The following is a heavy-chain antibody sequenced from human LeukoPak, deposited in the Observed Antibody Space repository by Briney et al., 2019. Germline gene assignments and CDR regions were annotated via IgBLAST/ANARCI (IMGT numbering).Heavy chain of an antibody. J-gene: IGHJ4*02. CDR2: IKHDGSEN. CDR1: GFTFSSYS. Sequence: GGSLRLSCAASGFTFSSYSMNWVRQAPGKGLEWLASIKHDGSENYLVDSVKGRFTISRDNAQSSLFLQMNSLRAEDTAVYYCAKDQLYYYDSSGYQRYFDYWGQGTLVTVSS. V-gene: IGHV3-7*03. CDR3: AKDQLYYYDSSGYQRYFDY. D-gene: IGHD3-22*01.